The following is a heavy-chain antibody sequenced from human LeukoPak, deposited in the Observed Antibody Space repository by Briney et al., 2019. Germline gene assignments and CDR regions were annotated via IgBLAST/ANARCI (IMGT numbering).Heavy chain of an antibody. CDR3: GRGLGGYYFDC. Sequence: GGSLRLSCAASGFTFSSYWMHWVRQAPGKGLVWVSRINSDGSSTSYADSVKGRFTISRDNAKNTLSLQMHSLRAEDTAVYYCGRGLGGYYFDCWGQGALVTDCS. V-gene: IGHV3-74*01. D-gene: IGHD3-16*01. CDR1: GFTFSSYW. CDR2: INSDGSST. J-gene: IGHJ4*02.